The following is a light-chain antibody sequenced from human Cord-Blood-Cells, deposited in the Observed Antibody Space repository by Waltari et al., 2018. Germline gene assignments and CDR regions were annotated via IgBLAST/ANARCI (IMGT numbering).Light chain of an antibody. CDR1: SSNIGSNT. Sequence: QSVLTQPPSASGPPGPRVTISCSGSSSNIGSNTVNWYQKLPGTAPKLLISINNQRPSGVPDRFSGSKSGTSASLAISGLQSEDEADYYCAAWDDSLNARVFGGGTKLTVL. CDR3: AAWDDSLNARV. CDR2: INN. J-gene: IGLJ3*02. V-gene: IGLV1-44*01.